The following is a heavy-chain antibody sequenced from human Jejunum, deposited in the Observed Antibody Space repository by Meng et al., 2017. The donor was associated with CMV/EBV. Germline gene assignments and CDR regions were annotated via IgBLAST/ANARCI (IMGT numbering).Heavy chain of an antibody. V-gene: IGHV3-53*01. CDR1: GFGVSSHH. D-gene: IGHD1-14*01. CDR2: ISDVGDT. CDR3: ARGLTGRYPFDY. Sequence: CAGSGFGVSSHHMSWVRQAPGKGLAWVSVISDVGDTSYAYAVTGRFTISRDNSQNTVSLQMSSLRGEDTAVYYCARGLTGRYPFDYWGQGALVTVSS. J-gene: IGHJ4*02.